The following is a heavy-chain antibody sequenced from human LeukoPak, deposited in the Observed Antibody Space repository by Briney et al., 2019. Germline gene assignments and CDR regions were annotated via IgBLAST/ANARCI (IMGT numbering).Heavy chain of an antibody. CDR2: INTDGSST. CDR1: GFTFSSYW. CDR3: ARARIQLWFDY. V-gene: IGHV3-74*01. J-gene: IGHJ4*02. Sequence: GGSLRLSCAASGFTFSSYWMHWVRQAPGKGLVWVSRINTDGSSTSYADSVKGRFTISRDNAKNTLYLQMNSLRAEDTAVYYCARARIQLWFDYWGQGTLVTVSS. D-gene: IGHD5-18*01.